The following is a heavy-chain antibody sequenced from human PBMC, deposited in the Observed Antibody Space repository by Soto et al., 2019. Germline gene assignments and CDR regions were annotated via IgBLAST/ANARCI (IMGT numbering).Heavy chain of an antibody. J-gene: IGHJ4*02. D-gene: IGHD6-19*01. V-gene: IGHV4-59*08. Sequence: QVQLQESGPGLVKPSETLSLTCTVSGGSISSYYWSCIRQPPGQGLEWIGYIYYSGSTNYNPSLKSRVTRSVDTSKNQFSLKLSSVTAADTAVYYCASGDSSGLLDYRGQGTLVTVSS. CDR1: GGSISSYY. CDR3: ASGDSSGLLDY. CDR2: IYYSGST.